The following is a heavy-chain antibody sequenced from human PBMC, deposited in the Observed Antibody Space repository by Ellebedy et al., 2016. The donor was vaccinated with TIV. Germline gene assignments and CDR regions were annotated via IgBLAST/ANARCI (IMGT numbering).Heavy chain of an antibody. CDR3: ARGNYYGSGSYGNWFNP. V-gene: IGHV3-23*01. CDR2: ISGSGGST. Sequence: GESLKISCAASGFTFSSYAMSWVRQAPGKGLEWVSAISGSGGSTYYADSVKGRFTISRDNSKNTLYLQMNSLRAEDTALYYCARGNYYGSGSYGNWFNPWGQGTLITVSS. D-gene: IGHD3-10*01. CDR1: GFTFSSYA. J-gene: IGHJ5*02.